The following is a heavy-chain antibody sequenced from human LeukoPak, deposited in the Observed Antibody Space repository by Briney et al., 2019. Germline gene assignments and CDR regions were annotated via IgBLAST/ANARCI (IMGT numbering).Heavy chain of an antibody. CDR2: IRYDGSNK. J-gene: IGHJ4*02. D-gene: IGHD4-23*01. V-gene: IGHV3-30*02. CDR1: GFTFSSYG. Sequence: PGGSLRLSSAASGFTFSSYGMHWVRPAPGKGLEWVAFIRYDGSNKYYADSVKGRFTISRDNSKNTPYLQMNSLRAEDTAVYYCAKDLATVVTNENYWGQGTLVTVSS. CDR3: AKDLATVVTNENY.